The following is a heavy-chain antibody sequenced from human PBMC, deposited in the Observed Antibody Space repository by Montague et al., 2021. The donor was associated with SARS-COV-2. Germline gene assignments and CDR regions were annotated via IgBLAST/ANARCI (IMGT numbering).Heavy chain of an antibody. V-gene: IGHV4-59*01. D-gene: IGHD2-15*01. CDR3: AKYGKSVVVANAWGYYDY. CDR1: GGSISGSY. J-gene: IGHJ4*02. CDR2: IHYTGGT. Sequence: SKTLSLTCTVSGGSISGSYWSWIRQPPGKGLEWIGYIHYTGGTSYNPSLKSRVTISVETSRNHFSLNLNSVTAADTAVYYCAKYGKSVVVANAWGYYDYWGQGMLVTVSS.